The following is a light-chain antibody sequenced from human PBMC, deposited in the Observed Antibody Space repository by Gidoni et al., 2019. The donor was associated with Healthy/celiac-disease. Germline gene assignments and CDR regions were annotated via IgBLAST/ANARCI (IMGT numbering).Light chain of an antibody. CDR2: QDS. CDR3: QAWDSSTHVV. V-gene: IGLV3-1*01. J-gene: IGLJ2*01. CDR1: KLGDKY. Sequence: ELTQPPSVSVSPGQTASITCSGDKLGDKYACWYQQKPGQSPVLVIYQDSKRPSGIPERFSGSNSGNTATLTISGTQAMDEADYYCQAWDSSTHVVFGGGTKLTVL.